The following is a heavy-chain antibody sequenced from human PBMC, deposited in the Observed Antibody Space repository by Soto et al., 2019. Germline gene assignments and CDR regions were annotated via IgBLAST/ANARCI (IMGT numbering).Heavy chain of an antibody. CDR2: IYYSGST. CDR1: GGSISSSSYY. D-gene: IGHD1-26*01. V-gene: IGHV4-39*01. Sequence: SETLSLTCTVSGGSISSSSYYWGWFRQPPGKGLEWIGSIYYSGSTYYNPSLKSRVTISVDTSKNQFVLKLSSVTAADTAVYYCARHVGELAYFDYWAQGTLVTVSS. CDR3: ARHVGELAYFDY. J-gene: IGHJ4*02.